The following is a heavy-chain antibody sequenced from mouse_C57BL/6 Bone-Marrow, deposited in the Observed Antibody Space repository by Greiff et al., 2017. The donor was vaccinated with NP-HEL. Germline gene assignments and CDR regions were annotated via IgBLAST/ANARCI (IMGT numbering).Heavy chain of an antibody. V-gene: IGHV1-26*01. D-gene: IGHD1-1*01. Sequence: EVQLQQSGPELVKPGASVKISCKASGYTFTDYYMNWVKQSHGKSLEWIGDINPNNGGTSYNQKFKGKATLTVDKSSSTAYMELRSLTSEDSAVYYCASPDYYGSSYLDYRGQGTTLTVSS. CDR2: INPNNGGT. J-gene: IGHJ2*01. CDR3: ASPDYYGSSYLDY. CDR1: GYTFTDYY.